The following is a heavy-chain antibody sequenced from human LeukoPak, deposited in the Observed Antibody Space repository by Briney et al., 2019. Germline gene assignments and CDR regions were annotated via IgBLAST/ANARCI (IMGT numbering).Heavy chain of an antibody. Sequence: GGSLRLSCAASGFTFSSYELNWVRQAPGKGLEWVSYISSSGSTIYYADSVKGRFTIARDNAKNSLYLQMDSLRAEDTAVYYCARVVSSGWYSDYWGEGTLVTVSS. V-gene: IGHV3-48*03. D-gene: IGHD6-19*01. CDR1: GFTFSSYE. CDR2: ISSSGSTI. CDR3: ARVVSSGWYSDY. J-gene: IGHJ4*02.